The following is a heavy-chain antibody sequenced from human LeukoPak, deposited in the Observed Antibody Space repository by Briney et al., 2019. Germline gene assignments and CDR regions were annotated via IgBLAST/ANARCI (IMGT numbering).Heavy chain of an antibody. J-gene: IGHJ4*02. CDR3: AREGGILTGYYYYFDY. D-gene: IGHD3-9*01. Sequence: SVKLSCKASGGTFSSYAISWVRQAPGQGLEWMGRIIPIFGIANYAQKFQGRVTITADKSTSTAYMELSSLRSEDTAVYYCAREGGILTGYYYYFDYWGQGTLVTVSS. CDR2: IIPIFGIA. CDR1: GGTFSSYA. V-gene: IGHV1-69*04.